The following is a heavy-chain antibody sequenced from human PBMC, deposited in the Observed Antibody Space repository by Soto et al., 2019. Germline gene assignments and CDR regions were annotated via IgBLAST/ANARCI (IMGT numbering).Heavy chain of an antibody. CDR1: GFTISNSW. CDR3: TRNEGDSYGLFDS. V-gene: IGHV3-74*01. J-gene: IGHJ5*01. D-gene: IGHD5-18*01. CDR2: INSDGRST. Sequence: AGGSLRLSCAAPGFTISNSWMHWVRQAPGRGLVWVSRINSDGRSTSFADSVKGRFTISRDNAKNTVYLQMNSLRAEDTAVYYCTRNEGDSYGLFDSWGQGTLVTVSS.